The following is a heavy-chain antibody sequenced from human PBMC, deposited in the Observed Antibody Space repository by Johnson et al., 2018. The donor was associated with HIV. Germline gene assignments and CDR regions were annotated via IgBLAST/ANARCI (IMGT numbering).Heavy chain of an antibody. CDR1: GFTFSSYG. J-gene: IGHJ3*02. Sequence: QVQLVESGGGVVQPGRSLRLSCAASGFTFSSYGMHWVRQAPGKGLEWVAVIWYDGSNKYYADSVKGRFTISRDNSKNTLYLQMSSLRAGDTAVYYCARASALDIWGQGTMVTVSS. V-gene: IGHV3-30*19. CDR2: IWYDGSNK. CDR3: ARASALDI.